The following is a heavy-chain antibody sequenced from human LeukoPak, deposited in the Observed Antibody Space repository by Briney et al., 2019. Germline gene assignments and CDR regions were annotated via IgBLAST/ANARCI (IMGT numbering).Heavy chain of an antibody. V-gene: IGHV4-39*07. Sequence: SETLSLTCTVSGGSITSANYYWACIRQPPGKGLEWIGSIYYTGGTYYNLSLKSRVTISVDTSKNQFSLNLSSVTAADTAVYYCARVSDGRAFDYWGQGTLVTVSS. CDR3: ARVSDGRAFDY. J-gene: IGHJ4*02. D-gene: IGHD1-26*01. CDR2: IYYTGGT. CDR1: GGSITSANYY.